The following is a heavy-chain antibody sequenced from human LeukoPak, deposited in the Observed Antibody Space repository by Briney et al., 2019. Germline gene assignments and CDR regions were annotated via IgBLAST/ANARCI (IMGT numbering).Heavy chain of an antibody. Sequence: SSETLSLTCTVSGGSITSGGDYWNWIRQHPEKGLEWIGYISYSGSTKHNPSLESRVGISADTSKKQVSLKLTSVTAADTAVYYCARDRIAGTTYYGMDVWGQGTTVTVSS. V-gene: IGHV4-31*03. CDR1: GGSITSGGDY. CDR2: ISYSGST. CDR3: ARDRIAGTTYYGMDV. D-gene: IGHD1-7*01. J-gene: IGHJ6*02.